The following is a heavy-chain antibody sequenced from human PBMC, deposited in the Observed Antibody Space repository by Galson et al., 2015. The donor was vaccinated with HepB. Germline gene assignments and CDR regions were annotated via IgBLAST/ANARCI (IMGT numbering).Heavy chain of an antibody. CDR3: ARKSSTSCYLCYYYMDV. CDR1: GYTFTSYA. CDR2: INAGNGNT. V-gene: IGHV1-3*01. Sequence: SVKVSCKASGYTFTSYAMHWVRQAPGQRLEWMGWINAGNGNTKYSQKFQGRVTITRDTSASTAYMELSSLRSEDTAVYYCARKSSTSCYLCYYYMDVWGKGTTVTVSS. D-gene: IGHD2-2*01. J-gene: IGHJ6*03.